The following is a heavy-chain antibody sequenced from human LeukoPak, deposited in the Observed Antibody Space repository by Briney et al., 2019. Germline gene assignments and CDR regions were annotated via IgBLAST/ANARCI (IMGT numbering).Heavy chain of an antibody. V-gene: IGHV3-7*01. CDR1: GFTLSSYL. Sequence: GGPLRLPCAASGFTLSSYLISWLRQPPRKGGAGVANIKQYGSEKYYVDSVKGRFHISRDNAKNSLYLQMNSLRAEDTAAYYCARECLGDYVWGSYHHWGQGTLVTVSS. CDR2: IKQYGSEK. D-gene: IGHD3-16*02. CDR3: ARECLGDYVWGSYHH. J-gene: IGHJ5*02.